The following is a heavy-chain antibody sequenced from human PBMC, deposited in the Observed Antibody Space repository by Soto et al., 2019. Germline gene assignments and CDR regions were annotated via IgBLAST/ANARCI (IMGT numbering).Heavy chain of an antibody. J-gene: IGHJ5*02. CDR3: AREVGEATVTTNWFDP. Sequence: SETLSLTCTVSGGSISSYYWSWIRQPAGKGLEWIGRIYTSGSTNYNPSLKSRVTMSVDTSKNQFSLKLSSVTAADTAVYYCAREVGEATVTTNWFDPSGQGTLVTVSS. CDR2: IYTSGST. D-gene: IGHD4-17*01. V-gene: IGHV4-4*07. CDR1: GGSISSYY.